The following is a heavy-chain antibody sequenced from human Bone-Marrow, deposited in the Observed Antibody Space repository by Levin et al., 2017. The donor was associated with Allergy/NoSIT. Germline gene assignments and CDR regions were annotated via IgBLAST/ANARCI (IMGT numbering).Heavy chain of an antibody. J-gene: IGHJ6*02. CDR1: GYTFTGYY. D-gene: IGHD2-2*01. CDR3: ARDLEFVDCSSTSCYLNYYYYGMDG. Sequence: ASVKVSCKASGYTFTGYYMHWVRQAPGQGLEWMGWINPNSGGTNYAQKFQGRVTMTRDTSISTAYMELSRLRSDDTAVYYCARDLEFVDCSSTSCYLNYYYYGMDGWGQGTTVTVSS. CDR2: INPNSGGT. V-gene: IGHV1-2*02.